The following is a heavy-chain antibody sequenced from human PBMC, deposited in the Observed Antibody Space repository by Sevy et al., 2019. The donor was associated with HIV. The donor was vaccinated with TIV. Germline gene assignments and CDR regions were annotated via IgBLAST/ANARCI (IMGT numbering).Heavy chain of an antibody. D-gene: IGHD2-21*02. CDR1: GFIFSRYG. CDR3: ARESGSDWYLDY. V-gene: IGHV3-33*01. Sequence: GGSLRLSCKASGFIFSRYGVHWVRQAPGNGLEWVASIFNDGKTKYYGDPVKGRFSISRDDSKNTLYLQMDSLRAEDTAVYYCARESGSDWYLDYWGQGTLVTVSS. J-gene: IGHJ4*02. CDR2: IFNDGKTK.